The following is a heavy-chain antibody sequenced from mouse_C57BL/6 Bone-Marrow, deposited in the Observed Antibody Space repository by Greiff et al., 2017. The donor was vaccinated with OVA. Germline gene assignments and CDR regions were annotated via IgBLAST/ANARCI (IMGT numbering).Heavy chain of an antibody. CDR3: AIRRDFDY. Sequence: QVQLQQPGAELVKPGASVKVSCKASGYTFTSYWMPWVKQRPGQGLEWIGRLHPSDSDPTYNPKLKGQATLTVDNSSRTAYMQLSSLTSEDAAVYYCAIRRDFDYWGQGTTLTVSS. CDR1: GYTFTSYW. J-gene: IGHJ2*01. V-gene: IGHV1-74*01. CDR2: LHPSDSDP.